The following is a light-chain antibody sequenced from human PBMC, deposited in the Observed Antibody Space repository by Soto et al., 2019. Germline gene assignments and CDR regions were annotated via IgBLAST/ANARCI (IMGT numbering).Light chain of an antibody. CDR2: GTS. CDR3: QHSFASSWT. Sequence: DIQMTQSPSSLSASVGDRVTITCRTSQAIGNSVNWYQQKPGKAPNLLVYGTSTLQSGVPSRFSGSGSGTDFTLTISSAQHEDFATYYCQHSFASSWTFGQGTKVEIK. J-gene: IGKJ1*01. V-gene: IGKV1-39*01. CDR1: QAIGNS.